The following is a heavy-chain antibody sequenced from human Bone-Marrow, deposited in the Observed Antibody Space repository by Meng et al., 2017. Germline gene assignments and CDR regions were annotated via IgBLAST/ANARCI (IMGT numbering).Heavy chain of an antibody. V-gene: IGHV4-61*05. D-gene: IGHD3-16*01. CDR2: IDYSGTT. Sequence: SETLSLTCTVSGGSISSSSYYWGWIRQPPGKGLEWIGSIDYSGTTIYNPSLNSRVSISVDTSKNQFSLRLSSVTAADTALYYCARYSYVYSRVRTTGNWFDPWGQGTLVTVSS. CDR1: GGSISSSSYY. J-gene: IGHJ5*02. CDR3: ARYSYVYSRVRTTGNWFDP.